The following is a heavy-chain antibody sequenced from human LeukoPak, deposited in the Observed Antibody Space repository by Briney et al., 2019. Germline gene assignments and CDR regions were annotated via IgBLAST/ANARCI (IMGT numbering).Heavy chain of an antibody. J-gene: IGHJ5*02. D-gene: IGHD3-16*01. Sequence: GGSLRLSCAASGFTFSSYSMNWVRQAPGKGLEWVSSISSSSSYIYYADSVKGRFTISRDNAKNSLYLQMNSLRAEDTAVYYCARALGDYVWGSYPNWFDPWGQGTLVTVSS. CDR1: GFTFSSYS. V-gene: IGHV3-21*04. CDR3: ARALGDYVWGSYPNWFDP. CDR2: ISSSSSYI.